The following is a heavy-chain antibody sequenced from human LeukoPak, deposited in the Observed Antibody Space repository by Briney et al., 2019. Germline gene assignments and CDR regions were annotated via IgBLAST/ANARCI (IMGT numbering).Heavy chain of an antibody. Sequence: SETLSLTCAVYGGSFSGYYWSWIRQPPGKGLEWIGEINHSGSTNYNPSLKSRVTISVDTSKNQFSLKLSSVTAADTAVYYCARDYVGVAGTFDYWGQGTLVTASS. CDR1: GGSFSGYY. CDR2: INHSGST. D-gene: IGHD6-19*01. J-gene: IGHJ4*02. V-gene: IGHV4-34*01. CDR3: ARDYVGVAGTFDY.